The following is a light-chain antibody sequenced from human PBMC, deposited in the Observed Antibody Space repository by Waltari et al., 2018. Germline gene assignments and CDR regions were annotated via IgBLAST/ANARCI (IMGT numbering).Light chain of an antibody. CDR2: DVS. CDR3: SSYTGGSTSV. V-gene: IGLV2-14*03. J-gene: IGLJ1*01. CDR1: SSDFPTTNY. Sequence: QSALTQPASVSGSPGQSITISCTGTSSDFPTTNYFSWYQHHPAKAPKLMIYDVSNRPTGVSIRFSGSKSGNTASLTISGLRAEDEADYHCSSYTGGSTSVFGTGTKVTVL.